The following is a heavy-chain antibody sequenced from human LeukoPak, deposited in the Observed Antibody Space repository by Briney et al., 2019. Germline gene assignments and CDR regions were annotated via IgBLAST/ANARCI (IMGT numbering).Heavy chain of an antibody. D-gene: IGHD6-19*01. V-gene: IGHV3-30-3*01. CDR1: GFTFSSYA. Sequence: GGSLRLSCAASGFTFSSYAMHWVRQAPGKGLEWVAVISYDGSNKYYADSVKGRFTISRDNAKNSLYLQMNSLRAEDTAIYYCARGQNIAVASRGQGTLVTVSS. J-gene: IGHJ4*02. CDR3: ARGQNIAVAS. CDR2: ISYDGSNK.